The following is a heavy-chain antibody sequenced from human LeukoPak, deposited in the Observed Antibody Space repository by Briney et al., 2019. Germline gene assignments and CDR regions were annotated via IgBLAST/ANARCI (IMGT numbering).Heavy chain of an antibody. V-gene: IGHV4-39*01. J-gene: IGHJ4*02. Sequence: SETLSLTCTVSDNSIRGSCYYWRWIRQSPGKGLEWIGSISSAGHTYYNPSLYSRVTISVDTSKNQFSLNLQSVTAADTAVYYCASVREVVVVHSTTYIFHFWSEGTLVTVTS. D-gene: IGHD2-15*01. CDR3: ASVREVVVVHSTTYIFHF. CDR1: DNSIRGSCYY. CDR2: ISSAGHT.